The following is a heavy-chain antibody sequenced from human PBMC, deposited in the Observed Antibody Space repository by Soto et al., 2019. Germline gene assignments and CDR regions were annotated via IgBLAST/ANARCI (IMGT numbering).Heavy chain of an antibody. D-gene: IGHD3-22*01. V-gene: IGHV1-69*06. CDR2: IIPIFGTA. Sequence: SSVKVSCKASGGAFSSYAISWVRQAPGQGLEWMGGIIPIFGTANYAQKFQGRVTITADKSTSTAYMELSSLRSEDPAVYYWASQIVVVMGWFDPWGQGTLVTVSS. CDR3: ASQIVVVMGWFDP. CDR1: GGAFSSYA. J-gene: IGHJ5*02.